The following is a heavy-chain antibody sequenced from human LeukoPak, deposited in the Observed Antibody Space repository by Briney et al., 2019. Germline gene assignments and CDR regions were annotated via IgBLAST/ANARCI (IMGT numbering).Heavy chain of an antibody. D-gene: IGHD3-10*01. J-gene: IGHJ5*02. V-gene: IGHV4-38-2*02. CDR2: IYDSGST. CDR1: GYSISSGYY. Sequence: SETLSLTCTVSGYSISSGYYWGWIRRPPGKGLEWIGSIYDSGSTYYNPSLKRRVTISVDTSKNQFSLKLSSVTAADTAVYYCARDFYGSGSWNWFDPWGQGTLVTVSS. CDR3: ARDFYGSGSWNWFDP.